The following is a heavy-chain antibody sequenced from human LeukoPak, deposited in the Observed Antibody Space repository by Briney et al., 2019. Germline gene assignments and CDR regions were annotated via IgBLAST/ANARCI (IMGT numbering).Heavy chain of an antibody. CDR2: ISGSGGKM. CDR1: GFTFSSYA. V-gene: IGHV3-23*01. D-gene: IGHD5-12*01. Sequence: GGSLRLSCAASGFTFSSYAMNWVRQAPGKGLEWVSVISGSGGKMYYAESVKGRFTISRDNSKNTVDLEMKSLRAADTATYYCAIGHTVATGVYGMDVWGEGTTVTVSS. J-gene: IGHJ6*04. CDR3: AIGHTVATGVYGMDV.